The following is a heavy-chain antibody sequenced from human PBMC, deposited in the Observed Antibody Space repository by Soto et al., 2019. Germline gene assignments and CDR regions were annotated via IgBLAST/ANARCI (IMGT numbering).Heavy chain of an antibody. CDR1: GYMLATYW. CDR2: MDPSDSYT. J-gene: IGHJ1*01. V-gene: IGHV5-10-1*01. CDR3: ARRPSTIFGSLDH. D-gene: IGHD3-3*01. Sequence: ESLQISCRISGYMLATYWISWVRQMPGKGMEWMGKMDPSDSYTRYSPAFEGHVTVSVDKSIDTAYLQWSSLKASDTAIYYCARRPSTIFGSLDHWGQGTLVTVSS.